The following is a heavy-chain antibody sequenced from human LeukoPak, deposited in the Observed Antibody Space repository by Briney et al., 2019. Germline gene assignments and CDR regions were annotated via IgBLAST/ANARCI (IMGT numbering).Heavy chain of an antibody. J-gene: IGHJ5*02. V-gene: IGHV1-2*02. CDR3: ARDGSSAFDP. D-gene: IGHD6-6*01. CDR2: INPNSGGT. Sequence: ASVKVSCKASGYSFTGYSMHWVRQAPGQGLEWMGWINPNSGGTNYAQKFQGRVTTTRDTSISTAYMQLSRLRSDDTAVYYCARDGSSAFDPWGQGTLVTVSS. CDR1: GYSFTGYS.